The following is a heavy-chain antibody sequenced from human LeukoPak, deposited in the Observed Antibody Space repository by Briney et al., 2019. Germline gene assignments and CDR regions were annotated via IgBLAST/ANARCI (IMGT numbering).Heavy chain of an antibody. J-gene: IGHJ4*02. CDR3: ASVTIVGATTVPFDY. V-gene: IGHV1-2*02. CDR1: GYTFTGYY. CDR2: INPNSGGT. Sequence: ASVKVSCKASGYTFTGYYMHWVRQAPGQGLEWMGWINPNSGGTNYAQKFQGRVTMTRDTSISTAYMELSRLRSDDTAVYYCASVTIVGATTVPFDYWGQGTLVTVSS. D-gene: IGHD1-26*01.